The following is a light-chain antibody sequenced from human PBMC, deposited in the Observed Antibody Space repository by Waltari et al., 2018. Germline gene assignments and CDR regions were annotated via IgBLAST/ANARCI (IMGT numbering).Light chain of an antibody. CDR3: AAWDDSLSGRV. Sequence: QSVSPQPPSASGTPGQRVTISCSGSRSNIGRNYVYWYQQVPGTAPKLLIYRNNQRPSGVPDRFSGSKSGTSASLAISGLRSEDEADYYCAAWDDSLSGRVFGGGTKVTVL. CDR1: RSNIGRNY. CDR2: RNN. V-gene: IGLV1-47*01. J-gene: IGLJ3*02.